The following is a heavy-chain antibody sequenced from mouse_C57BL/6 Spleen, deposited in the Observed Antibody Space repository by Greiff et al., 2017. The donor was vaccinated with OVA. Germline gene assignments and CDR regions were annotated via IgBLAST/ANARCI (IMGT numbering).Heavy chain of an antibody. CDR1: GFTFSSYA. J-gene: IGHJ3*01. CDR2: ISSGGDYI. D-gene: IGHD4-1*01. Sequence: EVNVVESGEGLVKPGGSLKLSCAASGFTFSSYAMSWVRQTPEKRLEWVAYISSGGDYIYYADTVKGRFTISRDNARNTLYLQMSSLKSEDTAMYYCTRGTGTAWFAYWGQGTLVTVSA. CDR3: TRGTGTAWFAY. V-gene: IGHV5-9-1*02.